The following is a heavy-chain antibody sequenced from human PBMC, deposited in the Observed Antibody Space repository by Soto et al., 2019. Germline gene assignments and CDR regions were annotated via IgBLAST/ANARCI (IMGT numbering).Heavy chain of an antibody. CDR1: GGSITDYS. J-gene: IGHJ5*02. CDR3: ARDQGVVVTADNWFDP. Sequence: SETLSLTCTVSGGSITDYSWVWIRQPAGKGLEWIGRIFSSGSTNYNPSLKGRITMSLDTSKNQFSLKLNSATATDTAVYFCARDQGVVVTADNWFDPWGQGILVTVYS. D-gene: IGHD2-21*02. CDR2: IFSSGST. V-gene: IGHV4-4*07.